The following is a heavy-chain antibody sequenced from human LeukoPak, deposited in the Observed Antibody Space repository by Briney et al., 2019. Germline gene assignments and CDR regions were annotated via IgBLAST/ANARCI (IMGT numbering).Heavy chain of an antibody. Sequence: PGGSLRLSCAASGFTFDDYAMHWVRQAPGKGLEWVSGISWNSGSIGYADSVKGRFTISRDNAKNSLYLQMNSLRAEDTALYYCAKTEGAVKKPFDYWGQGTLVTVSS. CDR2: ISWNSGSI. V-gene: IGHV3-9*01. D-gene: IGHD1-26*01. CDR3: AKTEGAVKKPFDY. J-gene: IGHJ4*02. CDR1: GFTFDDYA.